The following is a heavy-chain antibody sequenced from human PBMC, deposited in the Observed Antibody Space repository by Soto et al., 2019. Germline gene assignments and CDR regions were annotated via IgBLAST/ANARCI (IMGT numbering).Heavy chain of an antibody. D-gene: IGHD5-18*01. CDR1: GGSFSGYY. CDR2: INHSGST. J-gene: IGHJ4*02. Sequence: SETLSLTCAVYGGSFSGYYWSWIRQPPGKGLEWIGEINHSGSTNYNPSLKSRVTISVDTSKNQFSLKLSSVTAADTAVYYCAGYLVDAPMASREFDYWGQGTLVTVSS. CDR3: AGYLVDAPMASREFDY. V-gene: IGHV4-34*01.